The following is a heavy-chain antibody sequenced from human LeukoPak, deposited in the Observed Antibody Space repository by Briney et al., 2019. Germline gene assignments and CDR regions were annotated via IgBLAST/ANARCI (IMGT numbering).Heavy chain of an antibody. CDR2: ISTAGTTV. D-gene: IGHD2/OR15-2a*01. V-gene: IGHV3-48*01. CDR1: GFTFSGYS. Sequence: GGSLRLSCAASGFTFSGYSLNWVRQAPGKGLEWISYISTAGTTVYYADSVKGRFTISRDNSKNTLYLQMNSLRAEDTAVYYCAKDPPSSGTTFDYWGQGTLVTVSS. J-gene: IGHJ4*02. CDR3: AKDPPSSGTTFDY.